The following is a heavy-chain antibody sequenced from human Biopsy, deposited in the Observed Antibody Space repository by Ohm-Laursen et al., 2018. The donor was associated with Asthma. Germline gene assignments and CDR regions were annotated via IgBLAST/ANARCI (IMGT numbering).Heavy chain of an antibody. CDR3: ARVLTTEEGDTWFDP. CDR2: IIPMFGTT. V-gene: IGHV1-69*13. J-gene: IGHJ5*02. D-gene: IGHD4-11*01. Sequence: EASAKVSCKASGGTFSNYVFSWVRQAPGQGLEWMGGIIPMFGTTKYTQKFQARVSITADEATSTVYMELSSLRSEDTAVYYCARVLTTEEGDTWFDPRGQGTLVTVSS. CDR1: GGTFSNYV.